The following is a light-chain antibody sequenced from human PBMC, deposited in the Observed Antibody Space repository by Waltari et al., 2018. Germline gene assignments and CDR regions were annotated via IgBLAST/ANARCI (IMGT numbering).Light chain of an antibody. J-gene: IGKJ1*01. V-gene: IGKV3-20*01. CDR1: QSVGSNS. CDR2: GAS. CDR3: QKYGGSLTWT. Sequence: EIVLTQSPGTLSLSPGERATLSCRASQSVGSNSLAWYQQKPGQAPRLLIYGASSRAPGSPDRFSGSGSGTDFTLTISRLEPEDFAVYYCQKYGGSLTWTFGQGTKVEIK.